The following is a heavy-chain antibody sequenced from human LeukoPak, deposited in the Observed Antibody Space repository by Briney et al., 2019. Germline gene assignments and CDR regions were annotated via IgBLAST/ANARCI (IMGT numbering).Heavy chain of an antibody. Sequence: PGGSLRLSCGASGFXFSTYWMSWVRQAPGKGLEWVANIKQDGSEKYFVDSVKGRFTISRDNAKNTLYLQMNSLRADDTAVYYCAREDGSGAFDPWGQGTLVTVSS. CDR3: AREDGSGAFDP. CDR1: GFXFSTYW. CDR2: IKQDGSEK. D-gene: IGHD3-10*01. V-gene: IGHV3-7*01. J-gene: IGHJ5*02.